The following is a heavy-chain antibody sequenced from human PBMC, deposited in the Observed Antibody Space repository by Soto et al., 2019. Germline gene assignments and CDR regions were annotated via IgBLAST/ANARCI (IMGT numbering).Heavy chain of an antibody. CDR3: ARARWPKAGYSSGKWFDP. Sequence: PSETLSLTGAVYGGSFSGYYWSWIRQPPGKGLEWIGEINHSGSTNYNPSLKSRVTISVDTSKNQFSLKLSSVTAADTAVYYCARARWPKAGYSSGKWFDPWGQGTLVTVSS. D-gene: IGHD6-19*01. CDR2: INHSGST. V-gene: IGHV4-34*01. CDR1: GGSFSGYY. J-gene: IGHJ5*02.